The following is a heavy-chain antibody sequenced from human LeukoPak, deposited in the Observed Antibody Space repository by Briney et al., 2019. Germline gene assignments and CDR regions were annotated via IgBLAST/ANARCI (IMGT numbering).Heavy chain of an antibody. J-gene: IGHJ5*02. Sequence: GASVKVSCKTSGYPFTTYEINWVRQAAGQGLEWMGWVHPNSGNTAYAQKSQGRVTMTRDTSISTAYMELSSLRSDDTAVYFCARGPRNDPWGQGTLVTVSS. CDR3: ARGPRNDP. CDR1: GYPFTTYE. V-gene: IGHV1-8*01. CDR2: VHPNSGNT. D-gene: IGHD1-14*01.